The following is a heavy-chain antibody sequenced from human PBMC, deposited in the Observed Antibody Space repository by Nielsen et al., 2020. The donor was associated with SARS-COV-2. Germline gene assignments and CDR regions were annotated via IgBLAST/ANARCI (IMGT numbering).Heavy chain of an antibody. D-gene: IGHD2-15*01. J-gene: IGHJ5*02. CDR1: GFTFRTYA. CDR2: ISFDGTTK. CDR3: AREGYCSGGNCGWFDP. V-gene: IGHV3-30-3*01. Sequence: GGSLRLSCAASGFTFRTYAMHWVRQAPGKGLEWVAIISFDGTTKYNEDSVKGRFTISRDNARNSLYLQMNSLRAEDTAVYYCAREGYCSGGNCGWFDPWGQGTQVTVSS.